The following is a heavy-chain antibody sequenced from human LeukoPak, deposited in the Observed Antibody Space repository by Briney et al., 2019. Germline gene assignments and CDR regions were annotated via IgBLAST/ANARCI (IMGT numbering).Heavy chain of an antibody. D-gene: IGHD3-10*01. Sequence: ASVKVSCKASGYTFTSYGISWVRQAPGQGLEWMGWISAYNGNTNYAQKFQGRVTMTRDTSISTAYMELSRLRSDDTAVYYCARVGEYGSGSYLLYWGQGTLVTVSS. CDR1: GYTFTSYG. CDR3: ARVGEYGSGSYLLY. J-gene: IGHJ4*02. CDR2: ISAYNGNT. V-gene: IGHV1-18*01.